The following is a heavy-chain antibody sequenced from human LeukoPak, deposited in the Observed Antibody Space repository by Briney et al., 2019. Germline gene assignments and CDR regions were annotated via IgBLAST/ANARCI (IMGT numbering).Heavy chain of an antibody. V-gene: IGHV4-4*09. CDR3: ARRRGDILTGSYYFDY. CDR2: IYTSGST. J-gene: IGHJ4*02. Sequence: KPSETLSLTCTVSGGSISSYYWSWIRQPPGKGLEWIGYIYTSGSTNYNPSLKSRVTISVDTSKNQFSPKLSSVTAADTAVYYCARRRGDILTGSYYFDYWGQGTLVTVSS. D-gene: IGHD3-9*01. CDR1: GGSISSYY.